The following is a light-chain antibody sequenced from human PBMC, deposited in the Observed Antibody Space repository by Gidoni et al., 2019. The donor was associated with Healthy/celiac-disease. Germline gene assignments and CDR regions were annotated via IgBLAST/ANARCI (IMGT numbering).Light chain of an antibody. V-gene: IGKV3-20*01. Sequence: EIVLTQSPGTLSLSPGERATLSCRASQSVSSSYLAWYQQKPGQAPRLLIYGASSRATGIPYRFSGSGSGTDFTLTISRLEPEDFAVYYCQQYGSSPQTFXQXIKLEIK. J-gene: IGKJ2*01. CDR2: GAS. CDR1: QSVSSSY. CDR3: QQYGSSPQT.